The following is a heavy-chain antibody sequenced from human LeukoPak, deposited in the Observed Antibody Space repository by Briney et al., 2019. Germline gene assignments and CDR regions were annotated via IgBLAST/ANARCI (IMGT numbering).Heavy chain of an antibody. Sequence: GRSLRLSCAASGFTFEDYGMTWVRQAPGKGLEWVAGISLNGGATGYADSVKGRFTISRDNAKNFLYLQMNSLRAEDTALYYCVQSITMFIGWGQGTRVTVSS. CDR3: VQSITMFIG. J-gene: IGHJ4*02. D-gene: IGHD3-3*01. CDR1: GFTFEDYG. V-gene: IGHV3-20*04. CDR2: ISLNGGAT.